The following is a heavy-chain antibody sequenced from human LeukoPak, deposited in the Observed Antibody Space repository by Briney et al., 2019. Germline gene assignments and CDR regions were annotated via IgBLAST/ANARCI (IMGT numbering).Heavy chain of an antibody. CDR3: ATTEGEVRGIRTFHY. V-gene: IGHV3-7*01. CDR1: GFTFSSYW. D-gene: IGHD3-10*01. Sequence: PGGSLRLSCAASGFTFSSYWMSWVRQAPGKGLEWVANIKQDGSEKYYVDSVKGRFTISRDNAKNSLYLQMNSLRAEDTAVYYCATTEGEVRGIRTFHYWGQGILVTVSS. J-gene: IGHJ4*02. CDR2: IKQDGSEK.